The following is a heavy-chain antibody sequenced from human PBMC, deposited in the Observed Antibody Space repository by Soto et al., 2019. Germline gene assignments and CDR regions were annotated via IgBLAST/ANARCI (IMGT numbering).Heavy chain of an antibody. J-gene: IGHJ4*02. D-gene: IGHD2-2*01. CDR1: GFTFSSYA. Sequence: QVQLVESGGGVVQPGRSLRLSCAASGFTFSSYAMHWVRQAPGKGLEWVAVISYDGSNKYYADSVKGRFTIFRDNSKNTLYLQMNSLRAEDTAVYYCARDTGIVVVPAAFVDYWGQGTLVTGSS. CDR2: ISYDGSNK. CDR3: ARDTGIVVVPAAFVDY. V-gene: IGHV3-30-3*01.